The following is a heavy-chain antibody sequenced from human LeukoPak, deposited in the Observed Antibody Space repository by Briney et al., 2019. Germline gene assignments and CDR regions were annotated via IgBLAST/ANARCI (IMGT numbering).Heavy chain of an antibody. V-gene: IGHV3-30*02. J-gene: IGHJ4*02. CDR1: GFTFDDYA. CDR2: IRYDGSNK. D-gene: IGHD6-6*01. Sequence: PGRSLRLSCAASGFTFDDYAMHWVRQAPGKGLEWVAFIRYDGSNKYYADSVKGRFTIPRDNSKNTLYLQMNSLRAEDTAVYYCAKDGSSNPDYWGQGTLVTVSS. CDR3: AKDGSSNPDY.